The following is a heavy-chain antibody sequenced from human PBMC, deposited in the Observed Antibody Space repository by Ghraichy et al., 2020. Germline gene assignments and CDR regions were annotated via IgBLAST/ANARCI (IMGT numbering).Heavy chain of an antibody. CDR1: GGSFSGYY. V-gene: IGHV4-34*01. D-gene: IGHD3-10*01. CDR3: ARGGLVITMVRGVIGY. J-gene: IGHJ4*02. Sequence: SETLSLTCAVYGGSFSGYYWSWIRQPPGKGLEWIGEINHSGSTNYNPSLKSRVTISVDTSKNQFSLKLSSVTAADTAVYYCARGGLVITMVRGVIGYWGQGTLVTVSS. CDR2: INHSGST.